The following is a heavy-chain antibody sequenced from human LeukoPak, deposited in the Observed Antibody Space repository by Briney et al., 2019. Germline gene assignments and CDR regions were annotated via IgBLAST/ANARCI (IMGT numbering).Heavy chain of an antibody. J-gene: IGHJ6*03. CDR1: GFTFSSYS. V-gene: IGHV3-21*01. Sequence: GGSLRLSCAASGFTFSSYSMNWVRQAPGKGLEWVSSISSSSSYIYYADSVKGRFTISRDNAKNSLYLQMNSLRAEDTVVYYCARMYSGSYSYGYYYYYMDVWGKGTTVTVSS. D-gene: IGHD1-26*01. CDR2: ISSSSSYI. CDR3: ARMYSGSYSYGYYYYYMDV.